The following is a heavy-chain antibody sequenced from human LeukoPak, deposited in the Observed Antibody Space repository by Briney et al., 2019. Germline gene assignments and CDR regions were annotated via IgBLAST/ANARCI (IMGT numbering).Heavy chain of an antibody. CDR2: IYYSGST. CDR1: GGSISSNSYY. V-gene: IGHV4-39*01. J-gene: IGHJ5*02. CDR3: ARYQQWLVGVNWFDP. Sequence: SETLSHTCAVSGGSISSNSYYWGWIRQPPGKGLEWIGSIYYSGSTYYNPSLKSRVTISVDTSKNQFSLKLSSVTAADTAVYYCARYQQWLVGVNWFDPWGQGTLVTVSS. D-gene: IGHD6-19*01.